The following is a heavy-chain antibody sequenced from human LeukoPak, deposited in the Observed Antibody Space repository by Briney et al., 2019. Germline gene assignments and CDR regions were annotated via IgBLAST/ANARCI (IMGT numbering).Heavy chain of an antibody. CDR1: GFTFSDYG. CDR3: AKGAHIYGDYGAVDI. J-gene: IGHJ3*02. D-gene: IGHD4-17*01. Sequence: GGSLRLSCTGSGFTFSDYGMHWVRQAPGKGLVWVAVIWYDGNKKYYADSVKGRFTISRDNSKNTQYLQMNSLRAEDTAVYYCAKGAHIYGDYGAVDIWGQGTMVTISS. V-gene: IGHV3-33*06. CDR2: IWYDGNKK.